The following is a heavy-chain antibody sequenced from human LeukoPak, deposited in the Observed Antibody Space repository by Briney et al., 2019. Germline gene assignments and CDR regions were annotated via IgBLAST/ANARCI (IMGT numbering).Heavy chain of an antibody. Sequence: SVKVSCKASGGTFSSYAISWVRQAPGQGLEWMGGMIPILGIANYAQKFQGRVTITADKSTSTAYMELSSLRSVDTAVYYCARADYDILTGYYPFDYWGQGTLVTVSS. CDR1: GGTFSSYA. D-gene: IGHD3-9*01. J-gene: IGHJ4*02. CDR3: ARADYDILTGYYPFDY. V-gene: IGHV1-69*04. CDR2: MIPILGIA.